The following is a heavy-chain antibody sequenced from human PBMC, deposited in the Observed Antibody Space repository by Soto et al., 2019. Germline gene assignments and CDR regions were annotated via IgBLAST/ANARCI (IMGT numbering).Heavy chain of an antibody. Sequence: QLQLQESGSGLVKPSQTLSLTCAVSGGSISSGGYSWSWIRQPPGKGLEWIGYIYHSGSTYYNPSLKCRVTISVGRSDNQVSLKLSSGTAADTAVSYWASARGGFLGSPGMDVWGQGNAVTVSS. D-gene: IGHD3-3*01. CDR3: ASARGGFLGSPGMDV. CDR2: IYHSGST. CDR1: GGSISSGGYS. J-gene: IGHJ6*02. V-gene: IGHV4-30-2*01.